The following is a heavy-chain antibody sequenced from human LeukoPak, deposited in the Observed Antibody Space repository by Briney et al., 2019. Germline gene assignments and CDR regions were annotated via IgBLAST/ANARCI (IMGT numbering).Heavy chain of an antibody. Sequence: SGGSLRLSCSASGFTFSSYAMHWVRQAPGKGLEYVSAISSNGGSTYYADSVMGRFTISRDNSKNTLYLQMNSLRAEDTAVYYCASHSSSWYGFDYWGQGTLVTVSS. CDR3: ASHSSSWYGFDY. D-gene: IGHD6-13*01. CDR1: GFTFSSYA. J-gene: IGHJ4*02. CDR2: ISSNGGST. V-gene: IGHV3-64D*06.